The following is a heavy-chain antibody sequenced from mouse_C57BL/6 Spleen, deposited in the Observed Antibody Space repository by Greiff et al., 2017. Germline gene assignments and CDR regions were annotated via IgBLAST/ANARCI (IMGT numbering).Heavy chain of an antibody. CDR1: GYTFTSYW. Sequence: QVQLQQPGAELVKPGASVKLSCKASGYTFTSYWMQWVKQRPGQGLEWIGEIDPSDSYTNYNQKFKGKATLTVDTSSSTAYMQRSSLTSEDSAVYYCARGGFITTVVGHWYFDVWGTGTTVTVSS. CDR3: ARGGFITTVVGHWYFDV. V-gene: IGHV1-50*01. J-gene: IGHJ1*03. CDR2: IDPSDSYT. D-gene: IGHD1-1*01.